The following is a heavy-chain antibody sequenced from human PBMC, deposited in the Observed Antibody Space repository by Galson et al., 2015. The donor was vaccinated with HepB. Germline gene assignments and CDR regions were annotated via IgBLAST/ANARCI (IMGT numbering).Heavy chain of an antibody. J-gene: IGHJ4*02. CDR3: ARDPYYYDSSGYWDY. CDR1: GFTFSSYA. CDR2: ISYDGSNK. Sequence: SLRLSCAASGFTFSSYAMHWVRQAPGKGLEWVAVISYDGSNKYYADSVKGRFTISRDNSKNTLYLQMNSLRAEDTAVYYCARDPYYYDSSGYWDYWGQGTLVTVSS. D-gene: IGHD3-22*01. V-gene: IGHV3-30-3*01.